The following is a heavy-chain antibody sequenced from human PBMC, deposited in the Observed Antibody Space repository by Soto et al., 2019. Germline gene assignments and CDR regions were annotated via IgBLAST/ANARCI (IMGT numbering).Heavy chain of an antibody. J-gene: IGHJ5*02. V-gene: IGHV1-46*01. D-gene: IGHD2-15*01. CDR3: ARDRVDCSGGNCWRAVEDT. CDR1: GYTFTSYY. Sequence: QVQLVQSGAEVKKPGASVRVSCKASGYTFTSYYMHWVRQAPGQGLEWMGIIDHSGGGTSYAQKFQGRIHMTRDTSTSTVYMELSSLRSEDTAVYYCARDRVDCSGGNCWRAVEDTWGQGTLVTVSS. CDR2: IDHSGGGT.